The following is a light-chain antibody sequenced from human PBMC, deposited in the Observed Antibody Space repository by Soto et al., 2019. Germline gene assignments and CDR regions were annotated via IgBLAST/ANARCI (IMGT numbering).Light chain of an antibody. J-gene: IGKJ2*01. CDR1: QSITSW. CDR2: KAS. CDR3: QQYNSYPYT. V-gene: IGKV1-5*03. Sequence: DIQMTQSPSTLSASVGDRVTITCRASQSITSWLAWYQQKPGKAPKLLIYKASSLESGVPSRFSGSGSGTEFTLTISSLQPDDFATYYCQQYNSYPYTFGQGTKLEIK.